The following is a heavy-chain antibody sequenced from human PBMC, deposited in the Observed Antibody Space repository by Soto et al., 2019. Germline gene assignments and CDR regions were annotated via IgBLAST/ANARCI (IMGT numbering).Heavy chain of an antibody. CDR3: AKEVGYFDY. D-gene: IGHD3-10*01. CDR2: ISYDGSNK. V-gene: IGHV3-30*18. J-gene: IGHJ4*02. Sequence: QVQLVESGGGVVQPGRSLRLSCAASGFTFSSYGMHWVRQAPGKGLEWVAVISYDGSNKYYADSVKGRFTISRDNSKHTLYLQMNSLRAEDTAVYYCAKEVGYFDYWGQGSLVTVSS. CDR1: GFTFSSYG.